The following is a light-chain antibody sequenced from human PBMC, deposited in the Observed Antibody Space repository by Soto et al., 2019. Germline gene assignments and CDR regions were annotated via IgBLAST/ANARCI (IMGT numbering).Light chain of an antibody. CDR2: AAS. CDR1: QNINNY. V-gene: IGKV1-39*01. CDR3: QQSYNFPLT. J-gene: IGKJ4*01. Sequence: DIQMTQSPSSLSASVGDRVTIPCRASQNINNYLNWYQHKPGKAPKLLIYAASTLQSGVPSRFSGSGSGTDFTLTINSLQPEDFATYFCQQSYNFPLTFGGGTKVEI.